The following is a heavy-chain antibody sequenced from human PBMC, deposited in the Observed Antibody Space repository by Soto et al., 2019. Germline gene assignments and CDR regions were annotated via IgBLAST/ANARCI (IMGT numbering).Heavy chain of an antibody. CDR1: GCSISSYY. J-gene: IGHJ3*02. CDR3: ARRYGVAFDI. Sequence: SETLSLTCTVSGCSISSYYWSWIRQPPGKGLEWIGYIYYSGSTNYNPSLKSRVTISVDTSKNQFSLKLSSVTAADTAVYYCARRYGVAFDIWGQGTMVT. V-gene: IGHV4-59*08. CDR2: IYYSGST. D-gene: IGHD3-10*01.